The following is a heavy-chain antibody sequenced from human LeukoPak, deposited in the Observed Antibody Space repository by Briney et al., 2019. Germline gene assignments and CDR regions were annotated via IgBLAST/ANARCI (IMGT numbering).Heavy chain of an antibody. CDR2: IYPGDSDT. CDR1: GYSFTSYW. Sequence: GESLKISCKGSGYSFTSYWIGWVRQMPGKGLEWMGIIYPGDSDTRYRPSFQGQVTISADKSISTAYLQWSSLKASDTAMYYCARQGMDSLNWFDPWGQGTLVTVSS. CDR3: ARQGMDSLNWFDP. J-gene: IGHJ5*02. V-gene: IGHV5-51*01. D-gene: IGHD3/OR15-3a*01.